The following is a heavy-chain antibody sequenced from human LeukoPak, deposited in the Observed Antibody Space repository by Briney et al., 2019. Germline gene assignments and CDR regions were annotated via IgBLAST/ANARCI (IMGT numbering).Heavy chain of an antibody. D-gene: IGHD1-26*01. Sequence: GGSLRLSCAASGSTFSSYWMHWVRQAPGKGLVWVSRINSDGSSTSYADSVKGRFTISRDNAKNTLYLQMNSLRAEDTAVYYCAGDFGGIVGATTRRFDPWGQGTLVTVSS. CDR1: GSTFSSYW. J-gene: IGHJ5*02. V-gene: IGHV3-74*01. CDR3: AGDFGGIVGATTRRFDP. CDR2: INSDGSST.